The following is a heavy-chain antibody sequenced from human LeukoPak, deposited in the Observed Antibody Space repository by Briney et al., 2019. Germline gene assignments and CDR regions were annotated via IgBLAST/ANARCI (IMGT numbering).Heavy chain of an antibody. CDR2: INPSGGST. J-gene: IGHJ6*03. CDR1: GYTFTSYY. D-gene: IGHD4-17*01. CDR3: ARDKATVTTVDYYYYYMDV. Sequence: ASVKVSCKASGYTFTSYYMHWVRQAPGQGLEWMGIINPSGGSTSYAQKFQGRVTMTRDTSTSTDYMELSSLRSEDTAVYYCARDKATVTTVDYYYYYMDVWGKGTTVTISS. V-gene: IGHV1-46*01.